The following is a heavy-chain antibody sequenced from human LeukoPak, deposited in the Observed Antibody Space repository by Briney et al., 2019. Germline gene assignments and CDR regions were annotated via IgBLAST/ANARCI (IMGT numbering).Heavy chain of an antibody. Sequence: ASVKVSCKASGYTFTGYYMHWVRQAPGQGLEWMGWINPNSGGTNYAQKFQGRVTMTRDTSISTAYVELNRLRSDDTAVYYCARDPYGDYVAGDFYYGMDVWGQGTTVTVSS. J-gene: IGHJ6*02. CDR3: ARDPYGDYVAGDFYYGMDV. CDR1: GYTFTGYY. D-gene: IGHD4-17*01. V-gene: IGHV1-2*02. CDR2: INPNSGGT.